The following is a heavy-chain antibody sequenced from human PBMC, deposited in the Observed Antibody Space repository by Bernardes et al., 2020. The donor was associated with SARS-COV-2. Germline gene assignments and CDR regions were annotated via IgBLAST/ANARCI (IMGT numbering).Heavy chain of an antibody. CDR1: GFTFSSYS. V-gene: IGHV3-21*01. J-gene: IGHJ5*02. CDR2: ISSSSSYI. CDR3: ARDTYSSGWYFGWFDP. D-gene: IGHD6-19*01. Sequence: SLRLSCAASGFTFSSYSMNWVRQAPGKGLEWVSSISSSSSYIYYADSVKGRFTISRDNAKNSLYLQMNSLRAEDTAVYYCARDTYSSGWYFGWFDPWGQGTLVTVSS.